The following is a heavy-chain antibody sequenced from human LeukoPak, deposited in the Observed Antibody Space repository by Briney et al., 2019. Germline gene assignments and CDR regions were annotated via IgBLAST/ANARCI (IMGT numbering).Heavy chain of an antibody. CDR2: IYHSGST. V-gene: IGHV4-38-2*02. CDR1: GYSISSGYY. J-gene: IGHJ3*02. Sequence: SETLSLTCTVSGYSISSGYYWGWIRQPPGKGLEWIGSIYHSGSTYYNPSLKSRVTISVDTSKNQFSLKLSSVTAADTDVYYCARVMAAIWPHDAFDIWGQGTMVTVSS. D-gene: IGHD2-2*01. CDR3: ARVMAAIWPHDAFDI.